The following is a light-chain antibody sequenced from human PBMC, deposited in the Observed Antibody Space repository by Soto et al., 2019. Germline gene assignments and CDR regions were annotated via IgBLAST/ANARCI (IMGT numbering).Light chain of an antibody. V-gene: IGKV3-20*01. J-gene: IGKJ4*01. CDR1: QTISSSY. CDR3: QQFNSSPLT. CDR2: GAS. Sequence: EIVLTQSPGTLSLSPGERATLSCRASQTISSSYLVWYQQKPGQAPRLLIYGASCRATGIPDRFSGSGSGTDFTLAISRLEPEDFAVYYCQQFNSSPLTFGGGTKVEI.